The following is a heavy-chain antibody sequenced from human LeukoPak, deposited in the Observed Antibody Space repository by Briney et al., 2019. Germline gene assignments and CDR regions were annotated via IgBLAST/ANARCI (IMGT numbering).Heavy chain of an antibody. CDR3: ARFHTSGYYRHFDF. V-gene: IGHV4-34*01. Sequence: PSETLSLTCAVYGGSFSGYYWSWIRQPPGKGLEWIWEINHSGSTNYNPSLKSRVTISVDTSKNQFSLKLSSVTAADTAVYYCARFHTSGYYRHFDFWGQGTLVTVSS. CDR1: GGSFSGYY. D-gene: IGHD3-22*01. CDR2: INHSGST. J-gene: IGHJ4*02.